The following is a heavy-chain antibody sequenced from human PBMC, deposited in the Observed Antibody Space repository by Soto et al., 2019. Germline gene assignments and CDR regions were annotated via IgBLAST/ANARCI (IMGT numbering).Heavy chain of an antibody. Sequence: SETLSLTCTVSGGSISSGGYYWSWIRQHPGKGLEWIGYIYYSGSTYYNPSLKSRVTISVDTSKNQFSLKLSSVTAADTAVYYCGRGRSGQIVVFYWGQGTPVTVSS. D-gene: IGHD1-26*01. J-gene: IGHJ4*02. CDR3: GRGRSGQIVVFY. CDR1: GGSISSGGYY. CDR2: IYYSGST. V-gene: IGHV4-31*03.